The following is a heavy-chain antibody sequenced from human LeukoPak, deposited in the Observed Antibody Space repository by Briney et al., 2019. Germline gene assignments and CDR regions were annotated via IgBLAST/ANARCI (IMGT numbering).Heavy chain of an antibody. CDR2: INPNSGGT. J-gene: IGHJ3*02. CDR1: GYTFTGYY. CDR3: ARSLYYDFWSGYLGSKRDLGYAFDI. D-gene: IGHD3-3*01. Sequence: ASVKVSCKASGYTFTGYYMHWVRQAPGQGLEWMGRINPNSGGTNYAQKFQGRVTMTRDTSTSTVYMELSSLRSEDTAVYYCARSLYYDFWSGYLGSKRDLGYAFDIWGQGTMVTVSS. V-gene: IGHV1-2*06.